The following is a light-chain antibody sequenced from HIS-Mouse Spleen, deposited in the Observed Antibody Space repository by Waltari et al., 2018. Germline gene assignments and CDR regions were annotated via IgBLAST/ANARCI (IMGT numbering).Light chain of an antibody. CDR1: SSDVGGYNY. CDR2: DVS. Sequence: QSALTQPRSVSGSPGQSFTIPCTGTSSDVGGYNYVFWYQQHPGKAPKLMIYDVSKRPSGVPDRFSGSKSGNTASLTISGLQAEDEADYYCCSYAGSYTGVFGTGTKVTVL. CDR3: CSYAGSYTGV. V-gene: IGLV2-11*02. J-gene: IGLJ1*01.